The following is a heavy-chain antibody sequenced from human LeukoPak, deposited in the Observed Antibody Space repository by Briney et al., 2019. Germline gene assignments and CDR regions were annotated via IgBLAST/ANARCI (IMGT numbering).Heavy chain of an antibody. V-gene: IGHV4-59*01. CDR2: VYYSGST. Sequence: SETLSLTCTVSGGSISSYYWSWIRQPPGKGLEWIGYVYYSGSTNYNPSLKNRVTISVDTSKDQFSLKANSVTAADTAVYYCARNGYHNWFDHWGQGTLVTVSS. J-gene: IGHJ5*02. CDR3: ARNGYHNWFDH. D-gene: IGHD3-22*01. CDR1: GGSISSYY.